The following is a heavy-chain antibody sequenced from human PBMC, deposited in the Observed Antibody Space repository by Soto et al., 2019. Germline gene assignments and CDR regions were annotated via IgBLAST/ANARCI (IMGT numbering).Heavy chain of an antibody. CDR3: ARYYDFWSGPKGPDAFDI. CDR2: INAGNGNT. J-gene: IGHJ3*02. V-gene: IGHV1-3*01. D-gene: IGHD3-3*01. CDR1: GYTFTSYA. Sequence: ASVKVSCQASGYTFTSYAMHWVRQAPGQRLEWMGWINAGNGNTKYSQKFQGRVTITRDTSASTAYMELSSLRSEDTAVYYCARYYDFWSGPKGPDAFDIWGQGTMVTVSS.